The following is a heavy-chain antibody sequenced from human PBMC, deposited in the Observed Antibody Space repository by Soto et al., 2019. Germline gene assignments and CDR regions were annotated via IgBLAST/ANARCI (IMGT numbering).Heavy chain of an antibody. D-gene: IGHD6-13*01. CDR1: GFTFSSYG. CDR2: ISYDGSNK. CDR3: AKDIKLGQQLVVFDY. J-gene: IGHJ4*02. V-gene: IGHV3-30*18. Sequence: SLRLSCAASGFTFSSYGMHWVRQAPGKGLEWVAVISYDGSNKYYADSVKGRFTISRDNSKNTLYLQMNSLRAEDTAVYYCAKDIKLGQQLVVFDYWGQGTLVTVSS.